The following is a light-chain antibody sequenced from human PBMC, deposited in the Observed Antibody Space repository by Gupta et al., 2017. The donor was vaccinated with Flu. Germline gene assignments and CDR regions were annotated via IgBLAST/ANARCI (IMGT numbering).Light chain of an antibody. J-gene: IGKJ2*03. CDR2: GAS. CDR3: QQDGGTYS. CDR1: QSVSSSY. Sequence: EIVLTQSPGTLSLSPGERATLSCRASQSVSSSYLAWYQQKPGQAPRLLIYGASSRATGIPDRFSGSGSGTDFTLTSSRLEPEDFAVYYCQQDGGTYSFGQGTKLEIK. V-gene: IGKV3-20*01.